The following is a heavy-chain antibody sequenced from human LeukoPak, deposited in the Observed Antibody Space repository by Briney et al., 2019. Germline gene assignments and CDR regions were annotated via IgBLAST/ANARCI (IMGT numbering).Heavy chain of an antibody. Sequence: PETLSLTCTVSDDSISDYYRGWIRQPPGKGLEGIGYFYNSGRSTYNPSLKSRVTISADTSKNHFSLRLTSVTAADTAVYYCTTNGWYCLDHWGQGALVTVSS. D-gene: IGHD6-19*01. CDR1: DDSISDYY. J-gene: IGHJ1*01. CDR2: FYNSGRS. V-gene: IGHV4-59*08. CDR3: TTNGWYCLDH.